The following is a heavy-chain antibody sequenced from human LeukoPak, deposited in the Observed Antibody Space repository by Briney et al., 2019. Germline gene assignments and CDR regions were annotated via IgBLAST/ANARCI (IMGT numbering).Heavy chain of an antibody. Sequence: GGSLRLSCAASGFTFSNFGIHWVRQTPGKGLEWVAFTRYDGSNKYYADSVKGRFTISRDNAKNSLYLQMNSLRAEDTAVYYCASLDDILTGYYMDYWGQGTLVTVSS. J-gene: IGHJ4*02. CDR3: ASLDDILTGYYMDY. V-gene: IGHV3-30*02. CDR2: TRYDGSNK. CDR1: GFTFSNFG. D-gene: IGHD3-9*01.